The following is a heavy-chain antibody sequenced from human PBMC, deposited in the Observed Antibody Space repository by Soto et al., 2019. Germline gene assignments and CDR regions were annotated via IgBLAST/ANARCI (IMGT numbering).Heavy chain of an antibody. Sequence: GGSMRLSWGAAGFNFSTSGGSWVRQVPGKGLEWVANIKQDGNEKYYVDSVKGRFTISRDNAKNSLSLQMNSLRAEDMAVYYCARGGRLGAFDVWGQGTMVTVSS. V-gene: IGHV3-7*01. J-gene: IGHJ3*01. CDR1: GFNFSTSG. D-gene: IGHD3-16*01. CDR3: ARGGRLGAFDV. CDR2: IKQDGNEK.